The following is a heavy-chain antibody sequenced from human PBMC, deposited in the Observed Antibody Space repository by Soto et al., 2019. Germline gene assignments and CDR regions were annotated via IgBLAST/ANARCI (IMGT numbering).Heavy chain of an antibody. CDR2: IYYSGST. D-gene: IGHD3-22*01. V-gene: IGHV4-31*03. J-gene: IGHJ4*02. CDR1: GGSISSGGYY. CDR3: ARGDYYDSSGYYSYYFDY. Sequence: QVQLQESGPGLVKPSQTLSLTCTVSGGSISSGGYYWSWIRQHPGKGLEWIGYIYYSGSTYYNPSLKSRVTISVDTAKNQFSLKLSSVTAADTAVYYCARGDYYDSSGYYSYYFDYWGQGTLVTVSS.